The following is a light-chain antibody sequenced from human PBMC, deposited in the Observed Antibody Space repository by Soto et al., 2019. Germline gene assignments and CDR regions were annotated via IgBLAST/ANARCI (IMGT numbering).Light chain of an antibody. CDR3: QQYNNWRYT. CDR2: GAS. CDR1: QSVSSN. Sequence: EIVMTQSPATLSVSPGERATLSCRASQSVSSNLAWYQQKPCQAPRLLIYGASTRATGIPARFSGSGSGTAFTLTISSLQSEDFAVYYCQQYNNWRYTFGQGTKLEIK. J-gene: IGKJ2*01. V-gene: IGKV3-15*01.